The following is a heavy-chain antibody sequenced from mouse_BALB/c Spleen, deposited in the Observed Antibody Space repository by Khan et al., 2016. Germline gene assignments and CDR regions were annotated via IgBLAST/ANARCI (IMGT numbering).Heavy chain of an antibody. J-gene: IGHJ2*01. D-gene: IGHD1-1*01. Sequence: VQLQQSGAELVKPGASVKLSCTASGFSIQDTYIHWVRQRPEQGLDWIGRIDPPNDNTKYDPKFQGKATLTADTSSNTAYLQLDSLTYEDTAVYYCARMYYGDYWGQGTTLTVSS. CDR3: ARMYYGDY. CDR1: GFSIQDTY. CDR2: IDPPNDNT. V-gene: IGHV14-3*02.